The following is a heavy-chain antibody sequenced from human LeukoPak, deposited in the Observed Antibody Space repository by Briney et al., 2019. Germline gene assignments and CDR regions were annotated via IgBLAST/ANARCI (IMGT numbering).Heavy chain of an antibody. CDR2: IIPIFGTA. D-gene: IGHD5-18*01. J-gene: IGHJ4*02. CDR3: ARGPHGYGFVLKY. Sequence: SVKVSCKASGGTFSSYAISWVRQAPGQGLEWMGGIIPIFGTANYAQKFQGRVTITADKSTSTAYMELSSLRSEDTAVYYCARGPHGYGFVLKYWGQGTLVTVSS. CDR1: GGTFSSYA. V-gene: IGHV1-69*06.